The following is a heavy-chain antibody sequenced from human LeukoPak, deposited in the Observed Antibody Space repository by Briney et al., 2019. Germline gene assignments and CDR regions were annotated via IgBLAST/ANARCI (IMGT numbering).Heavy chain of an antibody. V-gene: IGHV4-59*08. Sequence: PSDTLSLTCTVSGGSISRYYWSWIRQPPGKGLEWIGFIYYSGSTYYNPSLKSRVTISVDTSKNQFSLRLSSVTATDTAEYFCARHQMLYSYGTLFDYRGQGTLVTVSS. CDR2: IYYSGST. CDR1: GGSISRYY. D-gene: IGHD5-18*01. CDR3: ARHQMLYSYGTLFDY. J-gene: IGHJ4*02.